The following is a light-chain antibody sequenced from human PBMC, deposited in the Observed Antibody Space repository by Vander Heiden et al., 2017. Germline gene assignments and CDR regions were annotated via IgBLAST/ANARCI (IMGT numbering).Light chain of an antibody. V-gene: IGKV1-6*01. J-gene: IGKJ1*01. CDR2: GAS. CDR1: QGIAND. CDR3: LHDYNYPWT. Sequence: AIQITQSPSSLSASLGDSVTITCRASQGIANDLGWYQQKPGKAPKLLIYGASTLQTGVPSRFTGSGSGADFILTISSLQPEDFATYYCLHDYNYPWTFGQGTKVEV.